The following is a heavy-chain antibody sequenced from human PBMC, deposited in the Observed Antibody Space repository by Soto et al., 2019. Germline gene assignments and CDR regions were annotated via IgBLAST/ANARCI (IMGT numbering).Heavy chain of an antibody. CDR1: GFTFSSYS. D-gene: IGHD3-22*01. J-gene: IGHJ3*02. V-gene: IGHV3-21*01. CDR2: ISSSSSYI. Sequence: PGGSLRLSCAASGFTFSSYSMNWVRQAPGKGLEWVSSISSSSSYIYYADSVKGRFTIPRDNAKNSLYLQMNSLRAEDTAVYYCARDGWLSVRTPGDAFDIWGQGTMVTVSS. CDR3: ARDGWLSVRTPGDAFDI.